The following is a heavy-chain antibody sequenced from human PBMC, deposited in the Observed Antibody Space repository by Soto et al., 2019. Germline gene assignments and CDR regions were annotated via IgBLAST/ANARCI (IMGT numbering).Heavy chain of an antibody. D-gene: IGHD7-27*01. CDR1: GFTFSNAW. CDR2: ISSSSSVI. Sequence: PGGSLRLSCAASGFTFSNAWMSWVRQAPGKGLEWVSYISSSSSVIDYADSVKGRFTVSRDNARNSLYLQMNSLRAEDTAVYYCARDLSWGSNWYYYMDVWGKGTTVTVS. J-gene: IGHJ6*03. CDR3: ARDLSWGSNWYYYMDV. V-gene: IGHV3-48*01.